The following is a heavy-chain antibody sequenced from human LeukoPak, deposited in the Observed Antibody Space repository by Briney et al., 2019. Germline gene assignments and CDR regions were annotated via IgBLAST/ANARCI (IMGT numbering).Heavy chain of an antibody. CDR2: IYYSGST. D-gene: IGHD3-10*01. CDR3: ARESFQYYYGSGSSSFDY. J-gene: IGHJ4*02. V-gene: IGHV4-31*03. Sequence: SQTLSLTCTVSGGSISSAGYYWSWIRQHPGKGLEWIGYIYYSGSTYYNPSLKSRVTISVDTSKNQFSLKLSSVTAADTAVYYCARESFQYYYGSGSSSFDYWGQGTLVTVSS. CDR1: GGSISSAGYY.